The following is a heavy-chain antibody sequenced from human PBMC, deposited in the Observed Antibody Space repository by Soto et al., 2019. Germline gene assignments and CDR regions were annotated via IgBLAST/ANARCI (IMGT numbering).Heavy chain of an antibody. D-gene: IGHD6-13*01. CDR3: ARRSSSWYFDY. V-gene: IGHV3-23*01. J-gene: IGHJ4*02. Sequence: EVQLLESGGGLVQPGGSLRLSCAASGFTFSSYAMNWVRQAPGKGLEWVSVISGSGGSTYYADSVKGRFTISRDNSKNTLYPQMNSLRAEDTAVYYCARRSSSWYFDYWCQGTLVSVSS. CDR1: GFTFSSYA. CDR2: ISGSGGST.